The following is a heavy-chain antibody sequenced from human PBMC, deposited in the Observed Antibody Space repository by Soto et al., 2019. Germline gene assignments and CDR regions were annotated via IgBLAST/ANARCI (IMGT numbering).Heavy chain of an antibody. J-gene: IGHJ5*02. Sequence: PGGSLRLSCAASGFTFSSYAMSWVRQAPGKGLEWVSAISGSGGSTYYADSVKGRFTISRDNSKNTLYLQMNSLRAEDTAVYYCAKGRAAIHSSTCFDPWGQGTLVTVSS. CDR1: GFTFSSYA. D-gene: IGHD2-2*02. V-gene: IGHV3-23*01. CDR3: AKGRAAIHSSTCFDP. CDR2: ISGSGGST.